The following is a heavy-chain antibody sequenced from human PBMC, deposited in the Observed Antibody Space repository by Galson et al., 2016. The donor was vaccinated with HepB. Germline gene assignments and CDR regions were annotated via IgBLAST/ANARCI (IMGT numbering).Heavy chain of an antibody. CDR3: ARVTLPRWGDYISSGYYMDV. V-gene: IGHV4-31*03. J-gene: IGHJ6*03. Sequence: TLSLTCNISGTSVSRGKSYWNWIRQHPGKGLEWIGYISYSATTYYSPSLRSRISISVDTSETQFSLRLKSVTAADTAVYYCARVTLPRWGDYISSGYYMDVWGKGTTVTVSS. CDR1: GTSVSRGKSY. D-gene: IGHD4-17*01. CDR2: ISYSATT.